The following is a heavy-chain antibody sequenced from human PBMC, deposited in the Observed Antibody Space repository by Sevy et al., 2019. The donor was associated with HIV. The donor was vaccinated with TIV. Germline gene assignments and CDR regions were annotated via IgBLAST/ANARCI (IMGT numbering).Heavy chain of an antibody. CDR2: ISGRGGST. Sequence: GGSLRLSCAASGFTFSSYAMSWVRQAPGKGLEWVSGISGRGGSTYYADSVKGRFTISRDNSKNTLYLQMNSLRAEDTAVYYCAKDLSFSYGDTGYWGQGTLVTVSS. D-gene: IGHD4-17*01. J-gene: IGHJ4*02. CDR3: AKDLSFSYGDTGY. CDR1: GFTFSSYA. V-gene: IGHV3-23*01.